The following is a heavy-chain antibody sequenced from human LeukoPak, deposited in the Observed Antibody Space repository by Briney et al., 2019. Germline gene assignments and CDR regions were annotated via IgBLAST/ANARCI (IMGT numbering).Heavy chain of an antibody. V-gene: IGHV4-39*01. D-gene: IGHD6-6*01. Sequence: PSETLSLTCAVSGYSISSSSYYWGWIRQPPGKGLEWIGTIYYSGSTYHNPSLKSRVTISVDTSKNQFSLKLSSVTAADTAVYYCARHASLSIAAYFEYWGQGTLVTVSS. J-gene: IGHJ4*02. CDR2: IYYSGST. CDR1: GYSISSSSYY. CDR3: ARHASLSIAAYFEY.